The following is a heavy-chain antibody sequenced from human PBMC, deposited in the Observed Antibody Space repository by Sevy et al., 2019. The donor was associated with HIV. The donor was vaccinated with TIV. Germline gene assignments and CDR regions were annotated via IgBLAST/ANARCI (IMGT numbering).Heavy chain of an antibody. J-gene: IGHJ4*02. CDR1: GFTFSSYA. CDR2: ISGSGGST. CDR3: ARVAGSGTYYSGDFDY. V-gene: IGHV3-23*01. Sequence: GGSLRLSCAASGFTFSSYAMSWVRQAPGKGLEWVSGISGSGGSTYYADSVKGRFTISRDNSKNTLCLQMNSLRAEDTAVYYCARVAGSGTYYSGDFDYWGQGTLVTVSS. D-gene: IGHD3-10*01.